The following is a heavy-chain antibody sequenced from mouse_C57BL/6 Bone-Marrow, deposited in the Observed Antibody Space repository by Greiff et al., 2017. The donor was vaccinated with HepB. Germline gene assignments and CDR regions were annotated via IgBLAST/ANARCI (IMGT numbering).Heavy chain of an antibody. V-gene: IGHV14-4*01. CDR2: IDPENGDT. Sequence: VQLQQSGAELVRPGASVKLSCTASGFNIKDDYMHWVKQRPEQGLEWIGWIDPENGDTEYASKFQGKATITADTSSTTAYLQLSSLTSEDTAVYYCTFQGVDYWGQGTTLTVSS. CDR3: TFQGVDY. J-gene: IGHJ2*01. CDR1: GFNIKDDY.